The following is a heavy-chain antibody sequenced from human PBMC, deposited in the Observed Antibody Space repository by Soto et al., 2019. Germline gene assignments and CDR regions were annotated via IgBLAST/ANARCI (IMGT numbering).Heavy chain of an antibody. V-gene: IGHV4-4*08. J-gene: IGHJ4*02. CDR1: GVSLSNSY. Sequence: QVQLQESGPGLVKPSETMSLTCTVSGVSLSNSYCSWARQPPGKGLEWIGHIWTSGSTNYNPSLSSRVTLSVDTSKNQVSLQLGSVTATDTAVYYCAKGGGSYTTGWYNDYWGQGTLVTVSS. CDR3: AKGGGSYTTGWYNDY. CDR2: IWTSGST. D-gene: IGHD6-19*01.